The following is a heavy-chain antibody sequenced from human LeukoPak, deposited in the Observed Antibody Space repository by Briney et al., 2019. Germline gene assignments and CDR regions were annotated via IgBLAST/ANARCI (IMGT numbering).Heavy chain of an antibody. CDR1: GFTFISYS. D-gene: IGHD3-16*01. J-gene: IGHJ3*02. CDR3: ARDLRLYAFDI. Sequence: KPGGSLRLSCAASGFTFISYSMNWVRQAPGKGLEWVSSISSSSSYIYYADSVKGRFTISRDNAKNSLYLQMNSLRAEDTAVYYCARDLRLYAFDIWGQGTMVTVSS. V-gene: IGHV3-21*01. CDR2: ISSSSSYI.